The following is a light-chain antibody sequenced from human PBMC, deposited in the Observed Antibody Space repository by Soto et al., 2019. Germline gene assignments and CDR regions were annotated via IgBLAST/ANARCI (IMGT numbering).Light chain of an antibody. CDR1: QSVGSIY. CDR2: GAS. V-gene: IGKV3-20*01. Sequence: DIVLTQSPGTLSLSPGERATLSCRASQSVGSIYLAWYQQKHGQAPRLLIHGASNRASGIPDRFSGSGSGTDFTLTISRLEPEDFAVYYCQQYGSSPRTFGQGTKVDIK. CDR3: QQYGSSPRT. J-gene: IGKJ1*01.